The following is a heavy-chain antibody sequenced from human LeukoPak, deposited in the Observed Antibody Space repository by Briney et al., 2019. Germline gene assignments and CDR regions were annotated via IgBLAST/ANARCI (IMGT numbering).Heavy chain of an antibody. CDR3: TRGQDGYDDY. V-gene: IGHV4-4*07. D-gene: IGHD5-24*01. J-gene: IGHJ4*02. CDR2: IYVSEST. Sequence: PSETLSLTCTVSGGSISGYYWNWIRQPVGKGLEWIGRIYVSESTNYNPSLKSRVTMSVDTSKNQFSLKMSSVTAADTAVYYCTRGQDGYDDYWGQGTLVTVSS. CDR1: GGSISGYY.